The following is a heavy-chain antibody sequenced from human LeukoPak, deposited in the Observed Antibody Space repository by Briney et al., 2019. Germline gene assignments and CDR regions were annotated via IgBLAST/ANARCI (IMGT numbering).Heavy chain of an antibody. D-gene: IGHD3-10*01. Sequence: PSETLSLTCTVSGGSISSGSYYWSWIRQPAGKGLEWIGRIYTSGSTNYNPSLKSRVTISVDTSKNQFSLKLSSVTAADTAVYYCAREGTSRRFGELFFDYWGQGTLVTVSS. CDR3: AREGTSRRFGELFFDY. CDR1: GGSISSGSYY. CDR2: IYTSGST. J-gene: IGHJ4*02. V-gene: IGHV4-61*02.